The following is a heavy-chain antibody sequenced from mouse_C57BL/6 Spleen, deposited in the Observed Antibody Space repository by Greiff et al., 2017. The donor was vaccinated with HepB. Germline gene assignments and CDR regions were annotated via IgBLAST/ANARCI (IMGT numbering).Heavy chain of an antibody. CDR3: ARQGRDAMDY. D-gene: IGHD3-3*01. CDR1: GFTFSSYG. Sequence: EVQLVESGGDLVKPGGSLKLSCAASGFTFSSYGVSWVRQTPDKRLEWVATISSGGSYTYYPDNMKGRFTISRDNAKNTLYLQMSSLKSEDTAMYYGARQGRDAMDYWGQGTSVTVSS. V-gene: IGHV5-6*01. J-gene: IGHJ4*01. CDR2: ISSGGSYT.